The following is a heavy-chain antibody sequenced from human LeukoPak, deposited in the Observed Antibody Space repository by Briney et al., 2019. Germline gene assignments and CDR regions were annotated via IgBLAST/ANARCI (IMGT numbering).Heavy chain of an antibody. J-gene: IGHJ6*03. Sequence: PSETLSLTCTVSGGSISSSSYYWGWIRQPPGKGLEWIGSIYYSGSTYYNPSLKSRVTISVDTSKNQFSLKLSSVTAADTAVYYCARGPLFWSGSSMDVWGKGTTVTVSS. CDR1: GGSISSSSYY. V-gene: IGHV4-39*07. CDR3: ARGPLFWSGSSMDV. D-gene: IGHD3-3*01. CDR2: IYYSGST.